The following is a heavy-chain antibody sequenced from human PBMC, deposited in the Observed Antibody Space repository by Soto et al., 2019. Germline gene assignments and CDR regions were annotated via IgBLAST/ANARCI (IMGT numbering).Heavy chain of an antibody. V-gene: IGHV3-30*03. D-gene: IGHD2-21*01. CDR3: ARDIHPWTFDS. Sequence: GGSLRLSCAASGFTFSSYGMHWVRQAPGKGLEWVAVISYDGSNKYYADSVKGRFTISRDNAKNSLYLQMNSLRAEDTAVYYCARDIHPWTFDSWGQGTLVTVSS. CDR1: GFTFSSYG. CDR2: ISYDGSNK. J-gene: IGHJ4*02.